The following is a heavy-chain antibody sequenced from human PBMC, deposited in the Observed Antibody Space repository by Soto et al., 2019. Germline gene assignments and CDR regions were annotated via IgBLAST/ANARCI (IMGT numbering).Heavy chain of an antibody. CDR2: INAGNGNT. D-gene: IGHD5-12*01. V-gene: IGHV1-3*01. CDR3: AREGSYEYYYYYYMDG. Sequence: ASVKVSCKASGYTFTSYAMHWVRQAPGQRLEWMGWINAGNGNTKYSQKFQGRVTITRDTSASTAYMELSSLRSEDTAVYYCAREGSYEYYYYYYMDGWGKGAPVTVSS. J-gene: IGHJ6*03. CDR1: GYTFTSYA.